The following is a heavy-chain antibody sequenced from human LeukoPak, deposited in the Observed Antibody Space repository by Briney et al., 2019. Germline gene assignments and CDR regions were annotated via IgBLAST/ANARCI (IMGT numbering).Heavy chain of an antibody. J-gene: IGHJ4*02. D-gene: IGHD4-17*01. CDR2: ISAYNGNT. V-gene: IGHV1-18*04. CDR3: ARDGATVTTGDY. CDR1: GYTFTGYY. Sequence: GASVKVSCKASGYTFTGYYMHWVRQAPGQGLEWMGWISAYNGNTNYAQKLQGRVTMTTDTSTSTAYMELRSLRSDDTAVYYCARDGATVTTGDYWGQGTLVTVSS.